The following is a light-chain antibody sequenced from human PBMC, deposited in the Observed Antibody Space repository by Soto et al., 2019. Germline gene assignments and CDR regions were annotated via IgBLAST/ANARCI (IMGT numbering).Light chain of an antibody. V-gene: IGKV1-27*01. CDR2: AAS. J-gene: IGKJ1*01. CDR3: QKYDSAPWT. CDR1: QGISNY. Sequence: DIQMTQSPSSLSASVRDRVTITCRARQGISNYLACYQQKPGKVPKLLIYAASTLQSGVPSRFSGSGSGTDFTLTISSLQTEDVATYYFQKYDSAPWTFGHGTKVEIK.